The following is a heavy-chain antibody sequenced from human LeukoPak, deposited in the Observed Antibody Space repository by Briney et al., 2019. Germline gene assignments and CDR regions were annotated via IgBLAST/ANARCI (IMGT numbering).Heavy chain of an antibody. J-gene: IGHJ4*02. V-gene: IGHV1-46*01. Sequence: ASVKVSCKASGYTFTSYYMHWVRQAPGQGLEWMGIINPSVGSTNYAQKFQGRVTMTRDTSTSTVYMELSSLRSEDTAVYYCARPNSSGWRSFDYWGQGTLVTVSS. CDR3: ARPNSSGWRSFDY. D-gene: IGHD6-19*01. CDR2: INPSVGST. CDR1: GYTFTSYY.